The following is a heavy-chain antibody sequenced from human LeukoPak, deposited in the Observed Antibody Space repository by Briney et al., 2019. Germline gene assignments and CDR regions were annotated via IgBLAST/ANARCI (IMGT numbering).Heavy chain of an antibody. CDR2: INPNSGGT. CDR3: ARDDVGVELVVPSTYAFDI. D-gene: IGHD2-2*01. V-gene: IGHV1-2*02. Sequence: ASVMVSCKASGYTFSGYYMHWVRQAPGQGLEWMGWINPNSGGTNYAQKFQGRVTMTRDTSISTAYMEMRSLRSDDTAVYYCARDDVGVELVVPSTYAFDIWGQGTMVTVSS. J-gene: IGHJ3*02. CDR1: GYTFSGYY.